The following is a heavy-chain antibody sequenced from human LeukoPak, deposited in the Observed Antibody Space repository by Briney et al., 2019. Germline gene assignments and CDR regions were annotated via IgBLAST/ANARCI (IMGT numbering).Heavy chain of an antibody. D-gene: IGHD3-3*02. CDR1: GFTASTYY. J-gene: IGHJ2*01. CDR2: IYSGGTT. Sequence: GGSLRLSCAASGFTASTYYMNWVRQAPGKGLEWVSIIYSGGTTYYADSVKGRFTISRDTSKNTLSLQMNSLRAENTAVYFCARVGDHFHWNLDLWGRGTLVTVSS. CDR3: ARVGDHFHWNLDL. V-gene: IGHV3-53*01.